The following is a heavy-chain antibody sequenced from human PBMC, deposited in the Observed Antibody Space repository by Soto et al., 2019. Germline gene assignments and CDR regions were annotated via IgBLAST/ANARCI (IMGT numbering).Heavy chain of an antibody. D-gene: IGHD3-3*01. Sequence: QVQLVQSGAEVKKPGASVKVSCKASGYTFTSYGISWVRQAPGQGLEWMGWISAYNGNTNYAQKLQGRVTMTTDTXXXXXXXELRSLRSDDTAVYYCARDFVDWFDPWGQGTLVTVSS. CDR2: ISAYNGNT. CDR1: GYTFTSYG. CDR3: ARDFVDWFDP. J-gene: IGHJ5*02. V-gene: IGHV1-18*01.